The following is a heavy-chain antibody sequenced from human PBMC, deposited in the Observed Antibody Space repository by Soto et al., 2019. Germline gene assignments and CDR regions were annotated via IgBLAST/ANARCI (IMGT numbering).Heavy chain of an antibody. CDR2: VFHSATT. CDR3: ARGHYSSGWPIDH. CDR1: GDSFSDYY. V-gene: IGHV4-59*01. J-gene: IGHJ4*02. D-gene: IGHD6-19*01. Sequence: LSLTCTVSGDSFSDYYWNWIRQVPGKGLEWIGFVFHSATTSYNPSLKTRVAISDDTSKKQFSLRLTSVTAADTAIYYCARGHYSSGWPIDHWGQGILVTVSS.